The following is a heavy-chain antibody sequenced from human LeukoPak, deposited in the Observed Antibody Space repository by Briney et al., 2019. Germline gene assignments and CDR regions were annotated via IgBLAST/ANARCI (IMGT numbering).Heavy chain of an antibody. J-gene: IGHJ5*02. V-gene: IGHV3-30*01. CDR1: GFTFSSYA. CDR2: ISYDGSNK. CDR3: ARDSKRQYYYDSRGTNWFDP. Sequence: GGSLRLSCAASGFTFSSYAMHWVRQFPGKGLEWVAVISYDGSNKYYADSVKGRFTNCRDNSKNTLYLQMNSLRAEHTAVYYCARDSKRQYYYDSRGTNWFDPWGQGTLVTVSS. D-gene: IGHD3-22*01.